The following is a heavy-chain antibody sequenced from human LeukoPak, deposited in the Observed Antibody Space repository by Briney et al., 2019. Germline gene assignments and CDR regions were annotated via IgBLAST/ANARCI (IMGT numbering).Heavy chain of an antibody. Sequence: SVKVSCKASGGTFSSYAISWVRQAPGQGLEWXXXXXXFFGTANYAQKFQGRVTITADESTSTAYMELSSLRSEDTAVYYCARRLLGYCSSTSCYMYYGMDVWGKGTTVTVSS. CDR1: GGTFSSYA. D-gene: IGHD2-2*02. CDR3: ARRLLGYCSSTSCYMYYGMDV. J-gene: IGHJ6*04. CDR2: XXXFFGTA. V-gene: IGHV1-69*13.